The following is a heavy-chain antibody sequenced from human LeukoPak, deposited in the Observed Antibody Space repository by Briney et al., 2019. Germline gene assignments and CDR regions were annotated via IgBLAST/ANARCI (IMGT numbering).Heavy chain of an antibody. CDR3: ARDVVGWYDY. Sequence: SETLSLTCTVSGGSISSYYWSWIRQPPGKGLEWIGYIYYSGSTNYNPSLKSRVTISVDTSKNQFSLKLSSVTAADTAVYYCARDVVGWYDYWGQGTLVTVSS. J-gene: IGHJ4*02. V-gene: IGHV4-59*01. D-gene: IGHD6-19*01. CDR1: GGSISSYY. CDR2: IYYSGST.